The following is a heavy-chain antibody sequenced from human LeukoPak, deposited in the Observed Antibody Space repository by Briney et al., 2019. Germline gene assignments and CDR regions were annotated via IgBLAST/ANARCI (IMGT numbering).Heavy chain of an antibody. CDR2: INWNGGST. CDR3: ARDLGEYSSSWFDY. Sequence: GSLRLSCAASGFTFDDYVMSWVRQAPGKGLEWVSGINWNGGSTGYADSVKGRFTISRDNAKNSLYLQMNSLRAEDTALYYCARDLGEYSSSWFDYWGQGTLVTVSS. V-gene: IGHV3-20*04. J-gene: IGHJ4*02. CDR1: GFTFDDYV. D-gene: IGHD6-13*01.